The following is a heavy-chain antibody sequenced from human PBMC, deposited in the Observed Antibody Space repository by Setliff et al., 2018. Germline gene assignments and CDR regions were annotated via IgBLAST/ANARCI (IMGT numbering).Heavy chain of an antibody. CDR1: GDTFSTYA. J-gene: IGHJ4*01. V-gene: IGHV1-69*13. CDR2: IIPMFRTG. CDR3: GRDLNNLGFIDF. D-gene: IGHD7-27*01. Sequence: SVKVSCKASGDTFSTYALSWVRQAPGQGLEWMGGIIPMFRTGKYAQKFQGRVTITADESTSTAYMELSSLRDEDTAVYYCGRDLNNLGFIDFWGHGTPVTVSS.